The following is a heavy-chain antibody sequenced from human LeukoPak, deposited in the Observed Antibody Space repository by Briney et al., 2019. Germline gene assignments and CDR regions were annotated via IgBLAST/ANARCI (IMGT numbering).Heavy chain of an antibody. CDR3: ARGDPRYCSSTSCYPYWFDP. D-gene: IGHD2-2*01. V-gene: IGHV1-18*01. CDR1: GGTFNSYA. CDR2: ISAYNGNT. J-gene: IGHJ5*02. Sequence: GASVKVSCKASGGTFNSYAISWVRQAPGQGLEWMGWISAYNGNTNYAQKLQGRVTMTTDTSTSTAYMELRSLRSDDTAVYYCARGDPRYCSSTSCYPYWFDPWGQGTLVTVSS.